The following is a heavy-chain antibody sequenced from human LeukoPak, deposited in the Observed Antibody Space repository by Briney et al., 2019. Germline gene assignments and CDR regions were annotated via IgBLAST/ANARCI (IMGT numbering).Heavy chain of an antibody. CDR3: ARGRSTGYPYYFEY. Sequence: ASVKVSCKASVYTFTIYDINWVRQATGQGLGWMGWMNPNSGSTGYAQKFQGRGTITRNTSISTAYMELSGLRSEDTAVYYCARGRSTGYPYYFEYWGQGTLVTVSS. CDR1: VYTFTIYD. J-gene: IGHJ4*02. D-gene: IGHD5-12*01. CDR2: MNPNSGST. V-gene: IGHV1-8*03.